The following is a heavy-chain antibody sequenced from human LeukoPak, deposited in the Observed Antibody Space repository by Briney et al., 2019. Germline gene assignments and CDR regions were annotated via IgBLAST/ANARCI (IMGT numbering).Heavy chain of an antibody. CDR1: GFTFSSYG. V-gene: IGHV3-30*03. CDR2: ISYDGSNK. D-gene: IGHD3-22*01. Sequence: GRSLRLSCAASGFTFSSYGMHWVRQAPGKGLEWVAVISYDGSNKYYADSVKGRFTISRDNSKNTLYLQMNSLRAEDTAVYYCARERSSSGYPDDYWGRGTLVTVSS. J-gene: IGHJ4*02. CDR3: ARERSSSGYPDDY.